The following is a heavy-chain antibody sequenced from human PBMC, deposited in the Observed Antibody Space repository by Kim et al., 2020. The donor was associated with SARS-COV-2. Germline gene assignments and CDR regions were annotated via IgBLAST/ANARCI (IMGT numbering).Heavy chain of an antibody. CDR2: INPSGGST. CDR1: GYTFTSYY. V-gene: IGHV1-46*01. D-gene: IGHD2-2*01. Sequence: ASVKVSCKASGYTFTSYYMRWVRQAPGQGLEWMGIINPSGGSTSYAQKFQGRVTMTRDTSTSTVYMELSSLRSEDTAVYYCAREGPADIVVVPAAMCLDYWGQGTLVTVSS. CDR3: AREGPADIVVVPAAMCLDY. J-gene: IGHJ4*02.